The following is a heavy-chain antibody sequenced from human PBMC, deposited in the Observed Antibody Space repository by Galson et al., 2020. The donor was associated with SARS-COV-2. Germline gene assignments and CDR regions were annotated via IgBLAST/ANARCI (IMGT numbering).Heavy chain of an antibody. J-gene: IGHJ5*02. CDR2: IYPGDSAT. Sequence: HGESLKIYCKGSGYSFTSYWIGWVRQMPGKGLEWMGIIYPGDSATRYSPSFQGQVTISADKSISTAYLQWSSLKASDTAMYYCARSLGYCSSTSCYAGTNWFDPWGQGTLVTVSS. V-gene: IGHV5-51*01. CDR1: GYSFTSYW. CDR3: ARSLGYCSSTSCYAGTNWFDP. D-gene: IGHD2-2*01.